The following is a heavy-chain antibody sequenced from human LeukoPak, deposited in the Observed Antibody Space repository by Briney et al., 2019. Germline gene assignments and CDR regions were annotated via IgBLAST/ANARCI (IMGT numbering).Heavy chain of an antibody. D-gene: IGHD3-10*01. CDR3: AKDTTYGSGSYTTH. Sequence: PGGSLRLSCAASGFTFSSYAMHWVRQAPGKGREWVAVSSYDGGDKYYAESVKGRFTIFRDNSKNTLYLQMNSLRAEDTAVYYCAKDTTYGSGSYTTHWGQGTPVTVSS. CDR2: SSYDGGDK. CDR1: GFTFSSYA. J-gene: IGHJ4*02. V-gene: IGHV3-30*18.